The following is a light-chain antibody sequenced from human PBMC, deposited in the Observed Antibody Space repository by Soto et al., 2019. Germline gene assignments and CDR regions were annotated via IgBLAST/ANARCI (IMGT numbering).Light chain of an antibody. V-gene: IGKV3-20*01. J-gene: IGKJ1*01. CDR1: QSISSNY. CDR2: GAS. CDR3: QQYGSSGT. Sequence: EIVLTQSPGTLSLSPGETATLSCRASQSISSNYLAWYQQKPGQAPRLLIHGASTRATGIPARFSGSGSGTEFTLTISRLEPEDFAVYYCQQYGSSGTFGQGTKVDIK.